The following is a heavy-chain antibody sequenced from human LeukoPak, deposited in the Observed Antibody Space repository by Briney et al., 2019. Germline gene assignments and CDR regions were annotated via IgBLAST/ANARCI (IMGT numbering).Heavy chain of an antibody. CDR1: GFTFGDYA. CDR3: TRVRSGYFIPYAFDI. J-gene: IGHJ3*02. Sequence: GGSLRLSCTAPGFTFGDYAMSWVRKAPGRGLGWGGFIRSKAYGGTTEYAASVKGRFTISRDDSKSIAYLQMNSLKTDDTAVYYCTRVRSGYFIPYAFDIWGQGTMVTVSS. V-gene: IGHV3-49*04. D-gene: IGHD3-22*01. CDR2: IRSKAYGGTT.